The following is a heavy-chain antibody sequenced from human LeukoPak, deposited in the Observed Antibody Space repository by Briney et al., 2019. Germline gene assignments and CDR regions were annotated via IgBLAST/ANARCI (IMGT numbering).Heavy chain of an antibody. CDR3: ARIPYCGGDCYSFDL. J-gene: IGHJ2*01. CDR2: IYYSGST. Sequence: NASETLSLTCTVSGGSISSYYWSWIRQPPGKGLEWIGYIYYSGSTNYNPSLKSRVTISVDTSKNQFSLKLSSVTAADTAVYYCARIPYCGGDCYSFDLWGRGTLVTVSS. V-gene: IGHV4-59*01. CDR1: GGSISSYY. D-gene: IGHD2-21*02.